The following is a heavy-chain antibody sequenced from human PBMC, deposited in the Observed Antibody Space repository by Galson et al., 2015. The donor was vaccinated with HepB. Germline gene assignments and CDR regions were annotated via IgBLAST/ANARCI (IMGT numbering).Heavy chain of an antibody. D-gene: IGHD5-12*01. CDR2: IYYNGDT. CDR1: HGSINDYY. J-gene: IGHJ4*02. CDR3: ARHPGRGSVGYAFDL. Sequence: ETLSLTCSVSHGSINDYYWSWIRQSPGNRLEWIGYIYYNGDTTYNPFLGYRVEMSVDTSINQVSLWLTSVTAADTAVYYCARHPGRGSVGYAFDLWGQGTLVTVSA. V-gene: IGHV4-59*08.